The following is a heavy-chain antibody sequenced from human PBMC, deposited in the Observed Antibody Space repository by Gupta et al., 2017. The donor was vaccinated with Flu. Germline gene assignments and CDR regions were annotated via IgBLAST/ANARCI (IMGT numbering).Heavy chain of an antibody. Sequence: EVQLLESGGGLEQPGGSLRLSCAASGFTFSSYSMSWVRQAPGKGLEWVSGITGSGVSTYYADSVKGRFTISRDNSKSTLYLQMNSLRAEDTAIYYCAKKAAVGANYFDYWGRGNLVTVSS. J-gene: IGHJ4*02. CDR1: GFTFSSYS. D-gene: IGHD1-26*01. V-gene: IGHV3-23*01. CDR2: ITGSGVST. CDR3: AKKAAVGANYFDY.